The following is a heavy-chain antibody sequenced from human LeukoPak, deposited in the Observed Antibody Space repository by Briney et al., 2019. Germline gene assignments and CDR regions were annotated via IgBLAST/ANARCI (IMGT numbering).Heavy chain of an antibody. CDR1: GGSFSGYY. Sequence: SETLSLTCAVYGGSFSGYYWSWIRQPPGKGLEWIGEINHSGSTNYNPSLKSRVTISVDTSKNQFSLKLSSVTAADTAVYYCARGDGYNYPYFDYWGQGTLVTVSS. V-gene: IGHV4-34*01. CDR2: INHSGST. CDR3: ARGDGYNYPYFDY. J-gene: IGHJ4*02. D-gene: IGHD5-24*01.